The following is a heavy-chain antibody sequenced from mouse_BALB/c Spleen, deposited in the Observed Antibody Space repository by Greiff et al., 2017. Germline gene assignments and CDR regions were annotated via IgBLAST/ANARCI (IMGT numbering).Heavy chain of an antibody. CDR1: GYTFTSYW. CDR2: IAPGSGST. Sequence: DLVKPGASVKLSCKASGYTFTSYWINWIKQRPGQGLEWIGRIAPGSGSTYYNEMFKGKATLTVDTSSSTAYVQLSSLSSEDSAVYFCARGPSMITTWYFDVWGAGTTVTVSS. D-gene: IGHD2-4*01. J-gene: IGHJ1*01. CDR3: ARGPSMITTWYFDV. V-gene: IGHV1S41*01.